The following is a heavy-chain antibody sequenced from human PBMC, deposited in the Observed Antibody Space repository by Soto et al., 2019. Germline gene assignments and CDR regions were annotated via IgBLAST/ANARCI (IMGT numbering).Heavy chain of an antibody. CDR3: ARVYYDFWSGYYRPSHTYYYGMDV. CDR2: ISSSSSYI. D-gene: IGHD3-3*01. CDR1: GFTFGSYS. V-gene: IGHV3-21*01. Sequence: GGSLRLSCAASGFTFGSYSMNWVRQASGKGLEWVSSISSSSSYIYYADSVKGRFTISRDNAKNSLYLQMNSLRAEDTAVYYCARVYYDFWSGYYRPSHTYYYGMDVWGQGTTVTVSS. J-gene: IGHJ6*02.